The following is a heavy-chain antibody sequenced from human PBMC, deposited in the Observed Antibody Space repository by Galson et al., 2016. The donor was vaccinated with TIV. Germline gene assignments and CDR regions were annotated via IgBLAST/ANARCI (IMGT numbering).Heavy chain of an antibody. V-gene: IGHV3-30*18. CDR1: GFPFSDHG. CDR2: SSFDGGIE. CDR3: AKDHRDGYNYFYYFDS. J-gene: IGHJ4*02. Sequence: SLRLSCAASGFPFSDHGMHWVRHAPGKGLEWLSLSSFDGGIEYYADSVKGRFTISKDNSRNTLYLQMDRLRVDDTAIYYCAKDHRDGYNYFYYFDSWGQGTLVTVSS. D-gene: IGHD5-24*01.